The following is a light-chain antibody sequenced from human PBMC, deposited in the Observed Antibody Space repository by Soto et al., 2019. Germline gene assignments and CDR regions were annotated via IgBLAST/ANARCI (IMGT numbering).Light chain of an antibody. CDR1: SSDIGGYNY. CDR3: ASYASSSTVL. Sequence: QSALTQPASVSGSPGQSITISCTGTSSDIGGYNYVSWYQQHPGKAPKLMIYDVSDRPSGVSNRFSGSKSGNTASLTISELQADDEADYYCASYASSSTVLFGGGTKLTVL. V-gene: IGLV2-14*03. J-gene: IGLJ2*01. CDR2: DVS.